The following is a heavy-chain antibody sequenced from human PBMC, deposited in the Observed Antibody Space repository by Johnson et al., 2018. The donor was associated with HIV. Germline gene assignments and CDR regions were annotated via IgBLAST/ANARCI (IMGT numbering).Heavy chain of an antibody. D-gene: IGHD1-26*01. V-gene: IGHV3-30*03. J-gene: IGHJ3*01. CDR2: ISYDGSNK. CDR1: GFTISSYG. CDR3: ARDQGPYSGCLGV. Sequence: QVQLVESGGGVVQPGGSLRLSCAASGFTISSYGMHWVRQAPGKGLEWVAVISYDGSNKYYADSVKGRFTIPRDNSKNTLYLQMNSLRAEDTAVYYCARDQGPYSGCLGVWGQGTMVTVSS.